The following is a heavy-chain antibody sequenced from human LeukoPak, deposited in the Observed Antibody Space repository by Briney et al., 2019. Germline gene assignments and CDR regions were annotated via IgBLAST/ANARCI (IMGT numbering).Heavy chain of an antibody. V-gene: IGHV3-23*01. Sequence: PGGSLRLSCAASGFTFGSYAMSWVRQAPGKGLEWVSSISGNADTAYYAESVKGRFTISRDNSKKTAFLQIAGLRAEDTALYYCAGGNDYFDTSGYYFERLQHWGQGTLVTVSS. CDR3: AGGNDYFDTSGYYFERLQH. D-gene: IGHD3-22*01. J-gene: IGHJ1*01. CDR1: GFTFGSYA. CDR2: ISGNADTA.